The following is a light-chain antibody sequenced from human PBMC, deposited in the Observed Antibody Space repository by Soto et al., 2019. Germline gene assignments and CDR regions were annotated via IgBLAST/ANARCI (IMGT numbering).Light chain of an antibody. CDR1: QSVSSSY. CDR3: YQYARSPLT. CDR2: GAS. J-gene: IGKJ4*01. V-gene: IGKV3-20*01. Sequence: EMVLTQSPGTLSLSPGERATLSCRASQSVSSSYLAWYQQKPGRAPRLLIYGASSRATAIPDRFSGSGSGTDFTLTISRLQPEDCPMYCCYQYARSPLTFGGGTKVEIK.